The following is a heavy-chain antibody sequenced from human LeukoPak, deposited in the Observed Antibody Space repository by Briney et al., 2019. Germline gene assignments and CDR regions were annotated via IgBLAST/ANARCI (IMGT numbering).Heavy chain of an antibody. CDR1: GYSISSGYY. J-gene: IGHJ4*02. D-gene: IGHD3-10*01. CDR3: ARHMVRGVYYFDY. Sequence: ETLSLTCTVSGYSISSGYYWGWIRQPPGKGLEWIGEINHSGSTNYNPSLKSRVTISVDTSKNQFSLKLSSVTAADTAVYYCARHMVRGVYYFDYWGQGTLVTVSS. CDR2: INHSGST. V-gene: IGHV4-38-2*02.